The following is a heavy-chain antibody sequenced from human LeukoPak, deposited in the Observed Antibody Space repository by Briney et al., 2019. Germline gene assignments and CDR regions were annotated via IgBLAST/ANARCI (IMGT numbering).Heavy chain of an antibody. V-gene: IGHV4-4*02. D-gene: IGHD4-23*01. Sequence: SGTLSLTCAVSGGSFSSSNWWSWGRQPPGKGLEWIGEIFHSGSTNYNSSLKSRVTISVDKSKNHFSLKLTSVTAADTAMYYCARSNGGNSASAFDIWGQGTMVTVSS. CDR2: IFHSGST. CDR3: ARSNGGNSASAFDI. J-gene: IGHJ3*02. CDR1: GGSFSSSNW.